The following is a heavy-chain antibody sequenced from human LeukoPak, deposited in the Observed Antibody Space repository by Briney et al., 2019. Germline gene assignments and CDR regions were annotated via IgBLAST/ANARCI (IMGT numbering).Heavy chain of an antibody. CDR2: IRSKAYGGTT. D-gene: IGHD5-12*01. J-gene: IGHJ6*02. CDR3: TRLLFSDMASGYDSYYYYGMDV. CDR1: GFTFGDYA. Sequence: GGXXRLSCTASGFTFGDYAMSWXRQAPGKGVEWVGFIRSKAYGGTTEYAASVKGRFTISRDDSKSIAYLQMNSLKTEDTAVYYCTRLLFSDMASGYDSYYYYGMDVWGQGTTVTVSS. V-gene: IGHV3-49*03.